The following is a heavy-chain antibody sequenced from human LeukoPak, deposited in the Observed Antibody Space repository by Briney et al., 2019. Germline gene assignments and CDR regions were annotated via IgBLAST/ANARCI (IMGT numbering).Heavy chain of an antibody. CDR3: ARLGYYYGSGSYSDLDV. J-gene: IGHJ6*04. V-gene: IGHV4-39*01. D-gene: IGHD3-10*01. CDR2: IYYSGST. CDR1: GGSISSSSYY. Sequence: SETLSLTCTVSGGSISSSSYYWGWIRQPPGKGLEWIGSIYYSGSTYYNPSLKSRVTISVDTSKNQFSLKLSSVTAADTAVYYCARLGYYYGSGSYSDLDVWGKGTTVTISS.